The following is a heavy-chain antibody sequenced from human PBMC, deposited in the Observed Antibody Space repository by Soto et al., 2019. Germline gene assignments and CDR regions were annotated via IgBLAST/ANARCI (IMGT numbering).Heavy chain of an antibody. CDR2: ISWDGYST. D-gene: IGHD5-12*01. V-gene: IGHV3-43*01. J-gene: IGHJ5*02. CDR1: GFTFNDYT. CDR3: AKDIAYRGYGGFDP. Sequence: PGGSLRLSCAASGFTFNDYTMHLVRPAPGEGLEWVSLISWDGYSTYYTDSVKGRFTISRDNSRNSLYLQMNSLRTEDTALYYCAKDIAYRGYGGFDPWGLGTLVTVSS.